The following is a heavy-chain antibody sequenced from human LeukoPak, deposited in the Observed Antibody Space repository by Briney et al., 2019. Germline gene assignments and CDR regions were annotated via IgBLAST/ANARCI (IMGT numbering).Heavy chain of an antibody. CDR2: ISTRGSYI. Sequence: KSGGSLRLSCIASGFTFSDYSFNWVRQAPGKGLEWVSCISTRGSYIYYADSVKGRFTISRDNARNSVYLQMNSLRVEDTAVYYCARRYFDWSNPDDAFDIWGQGTMVTVSS. D-gene: IGHD3-9*01. CDR1: GFTFSDYS. CDR3: ARRYFDWSNPDDAFDI. V-gene: IGHV3-21*01. J-gene: IGHJ3*02.